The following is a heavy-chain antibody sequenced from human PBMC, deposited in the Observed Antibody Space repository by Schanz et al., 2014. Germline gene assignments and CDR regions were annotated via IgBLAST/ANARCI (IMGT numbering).Heavy chain of an antibody. CDR1: GFTFSSYA. CDR2: VPFDGSQK. J-gene: IGHJ3*01. V-gene: IGHV3-30*04. D-gene: IGHD7-27*01. CDR3: ARELPGVVAFDF. Sequence: QVQLVESGGGVVQPGRSLRLSCAASGFTFSSYALHWVRQAPGKGLEWVAFVPFDGSQKFYADSVKGRFTISRDNSKNTMYLQINNLRADDTAVYYCARELPGVVAFDFWGQGTMVTVSS.